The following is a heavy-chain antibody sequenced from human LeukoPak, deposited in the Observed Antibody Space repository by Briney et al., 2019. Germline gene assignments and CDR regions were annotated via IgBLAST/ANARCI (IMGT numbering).Heavy chain of an antibody. CDR1: GDSISTSNSY. V-gene: IGHV4-39*07. CDR2: IYYSGNT. CDR3: AGVGHSYGLHAFDI. J-gene: IGHJ3*02. Sequence: SETLSLTCTVSGDSISTSNSYWGWIRQPPGKGLEWIGSIYYSGNTYYNASLKSRVTISVDTSKNQFSLKLSSVTAADTAVYYCAGVGHSYGLHAFDIWGQGTMVTVSS. D-gene: IGHD5-18*01.